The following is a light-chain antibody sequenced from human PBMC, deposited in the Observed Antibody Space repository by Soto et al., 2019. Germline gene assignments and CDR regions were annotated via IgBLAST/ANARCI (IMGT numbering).Light chain of an antibody. J-gene: IGKJ4*01. CDR1: QSVSNNY. CDR2: GAS. CDR3: QQYGSSPDS. Sequence: EIVMTHSPATLSVSPWEIATLSCRASQSVSNNYLAWYQQKPGQAPRLLIYGASSRATGIPDRFSGSGPGTDFSLTISRLEPEDFAVYYCQQYGSSPDSFGGGTKVDIK. V-gene: IGKV3-20*01.